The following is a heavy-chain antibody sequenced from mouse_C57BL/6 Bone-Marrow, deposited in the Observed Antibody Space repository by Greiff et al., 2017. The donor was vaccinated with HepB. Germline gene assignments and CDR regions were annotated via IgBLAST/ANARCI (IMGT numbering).Heavy chain of an antibody. CDR2: IYPRSGNT. Sequence: VKLVESGAELARPGASVKLSCKASGYTFTSYGISWVKQRTGQGLEWIGEIYPRSGNTYYNEKFKGKATLTADKSSSTAYMELRSLTSEDSAVYFCARCSTWYFDVWGTGTTVTVSS. CDR1: GYTFTSYG. V-gene: IGHV1-81*01. CDR3: ARCSTWYFDV. D-gene: IGHD1-1*01. J-gene: IGHJ1*03.